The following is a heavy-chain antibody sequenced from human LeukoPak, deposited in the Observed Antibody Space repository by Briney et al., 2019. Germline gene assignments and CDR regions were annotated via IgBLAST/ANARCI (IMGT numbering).Heavy chain of an antibody. V-gene: IGHV4-34*01. CDR3: ARPVWGP. CDR2: INHSGST. D-gene: IGHD3-16*01. Sequence: SETLSLTCAVYGGSFSGYYWSWIRQPPGKGLEWIGEINHSGSTNYNPSLKSRVTISVDTSKNQFSLKLSSVTAADTAVYYCARPVWGPWGQGTLVTVSS. CDR1: GGSFSGYY. J-gene: IGHJ5*02.